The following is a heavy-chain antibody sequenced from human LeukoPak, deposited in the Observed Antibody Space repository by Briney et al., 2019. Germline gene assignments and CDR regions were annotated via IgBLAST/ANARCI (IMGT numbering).Heavy chain of an antibody. V-gene: IGHV3-48*01. CDR1: AFTFSGYS. CDR3: AREYSSSSGRSFDY. CDR2: ISPSATTI. J-gene: IGHJ4*02. D-gene: IGHD6-6*01. Sequence: GGSLRLSCAASAFTFSGYSMNWVRQAPGKGLEWVSYISPSATTIYYADSVKGRFTISRDNAKDSLYLQMNSLRAEDTAVYYCAREYSSSSGRSFDYWGQGTLVTVSS.